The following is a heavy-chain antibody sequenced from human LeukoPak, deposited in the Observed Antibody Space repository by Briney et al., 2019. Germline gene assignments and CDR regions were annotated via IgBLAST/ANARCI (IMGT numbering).Heavy chain of an antibody. CDR1: GGSFSGYY. CDR2: INHSGST. J-gene: IGHJ4*02. Sequence: SETLSLTCAVYGGSFSGYYWSWIRQPPGKGLEWIGEINHSGSTNYNPSLKSRVTISVDTSKNQFSLKLSSVTAADTAVYYCARTAMAAPDYWGQGTLVTVSS. V-gene: IGHV4-34*01. D-gene: IGHD5-18*01. CDR3: ARTAMAAPDY.